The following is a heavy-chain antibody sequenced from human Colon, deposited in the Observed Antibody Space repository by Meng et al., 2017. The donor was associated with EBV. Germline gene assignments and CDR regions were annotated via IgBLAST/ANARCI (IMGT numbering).Heavy chain of an antibody. CDR2: INHSGSS. CDR3: ARGRIIEAAGTVWFVALSV. D-gene: IGHD6-13*01. J-gene: IGHJ4*02. Sequence: QVQLQQWGAGLLKPSEXLSLTCAVXGGSFSGIYWSWIRQPPGKGLEWIGEINHSGSSSYNPSLKSRVTISIDTSKNQVSLKLRSVTAADTAVYYCARGRIIEAAGTVWFVALSVWGQGTLVTVSS. CDR1: GGSFSGIY. V-gene: IGHV4-34*01.